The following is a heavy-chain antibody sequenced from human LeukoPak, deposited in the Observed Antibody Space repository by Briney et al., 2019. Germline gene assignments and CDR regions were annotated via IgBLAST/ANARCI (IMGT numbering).Heavy chain of an antibody. V-gene: IGHV4-59*01. CDR3: ARGYYYDSSGYLLDP. D-gene: IGHD3-22*01. CDR2: IYYSGST. CDR1: GGSISSYY. Sequence: PSETLSLTCTVSGGSISSYYWSWIRQPPGKGLEWIGYIYYSGSTNYNPSLKSRVTISVDTSKNQFSLKLSSVTAADTAVYYCARGYYYDSSGYLLDPWGQGTLVTVSS. J-gene: IGHJ5*02.